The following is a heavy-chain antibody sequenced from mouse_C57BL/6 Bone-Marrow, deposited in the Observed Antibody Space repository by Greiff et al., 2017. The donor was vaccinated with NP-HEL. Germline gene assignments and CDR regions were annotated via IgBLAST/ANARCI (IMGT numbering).Heavy chain of an antibody. Sequence: LVESGPGLVAPSQSRSITCPVSGLSLTSYGVDWVRQPPGKGLEWLGVIWGGGSTNYNSALMSRLSISKDNSKSQVFLKMNSLQTDDTAMYYCAKQGDYDGGAFAYWGQGTMVTVSA. V-gene: IGHV2-9*01. CDR2: IWGGGST. CDR3: AKQGDYDGGAFAY. J-gene: IGHJ3*01. D-gene: IGHD2-4*01. CDR1: GLSLTSYG.